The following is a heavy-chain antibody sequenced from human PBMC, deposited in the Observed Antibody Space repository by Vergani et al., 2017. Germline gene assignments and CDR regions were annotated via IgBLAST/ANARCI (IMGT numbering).Heavy chain of an antibody. CDR3: TRERVDFGVVDYFDY. J-gene: IGHJ4*02. D-gene: IGHD3-3*01. CDR1: GFTFGDYA. V-gene: IGHV3-49*03. Sequence: EVQLMESGGGLVQPGRSLRLSCTASGFTFGDYAMSWFRQAPGKGLEWVGFIRSKAYGGTTEYAASVKGRFTISRDDSKSIAYLQMNSLKTEDTAVYYCTRERVDFGVVDYFDYWGQGTLVTVSS. CDR2: IRSKAYGGTT.